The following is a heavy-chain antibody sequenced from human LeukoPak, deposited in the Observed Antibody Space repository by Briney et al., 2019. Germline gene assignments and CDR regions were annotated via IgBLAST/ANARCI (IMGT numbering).Heavy chain of an antibody. CDR1: GFTFSSYA. CDR3: ARVREAAARGYYYYYMDV. D-gene: IGHD6-13*01. Sequence: LRLSCAASGFTFSSYAMSWVRQAPGKGLEWIGYIYYSGSTYYNPSLNSRLAISVDTSKNQFSLKLTSVTVADTAVYYCARVREAAARGYYYYYMDVWGKGTTVTVSS. CDR2: IYYSGST. J-gene: IGHJ6*03. V-gene: IGHV4-30-4*08.